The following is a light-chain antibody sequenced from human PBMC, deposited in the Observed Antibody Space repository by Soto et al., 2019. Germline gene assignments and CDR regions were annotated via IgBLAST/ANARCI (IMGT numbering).Light chain of an antibody. CDR2: DAS. CDR1: QTISSW. Sequence: DIQMTQSPSTLSGSVGDRVTITCRASQTISSWLAWYQQKPGKAPKLLIYDASSLESGVPSRFSGSGSGTEFTLTISILQPDDFATYYCQQYNSYLFGQGTKVDIK. V-gene: IGKV1-5*01. J-gene: IGKJ1*01. CDR3: QQYNSYL.